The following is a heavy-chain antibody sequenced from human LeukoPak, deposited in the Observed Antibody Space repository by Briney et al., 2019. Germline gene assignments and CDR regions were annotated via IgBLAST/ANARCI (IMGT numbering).Heavy chain of an antibody. Sequence: SVKVSCKASGGTFSSYAISWVRQAPGQGLEWMGGIIPIFGTANYAQKFQGRVTITTDESTSTAYMELSSLRSEDTAVYYCARGLRKEWLIYDAFDIWGQGTMVTVSS. CDR2: IIPIFGTA. V-gene: IGHV1-69*05. J-gene: IGHJ3*02. CDR1: GGTFSSYA. CDR3: ARGLRKEWLIYDAFDI. D-gene: IGHD3-3*01.